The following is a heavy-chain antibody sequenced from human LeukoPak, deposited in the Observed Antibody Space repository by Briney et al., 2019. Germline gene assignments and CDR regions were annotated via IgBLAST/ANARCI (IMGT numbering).Heavy chain of an antibody. V-gene: IGHV4-39*07. CDR1: GGSISSSNYY. Sequence: SETLSLTCSVSGGSISSSNYYWGWIRQPPGKGLEGSGSIVYSGNTHYNPSFKSRATISVDTSKKQVSLRLTSVTAADTAVYYCARLTIFGVLTINWFDPWGQGTLVTVSS. CDR3: ARLTIFGVLTINWFDP. CDR2: IVYSGNT. J-gene: IGHJ5*02. D-gene: IGHD3-3*01.